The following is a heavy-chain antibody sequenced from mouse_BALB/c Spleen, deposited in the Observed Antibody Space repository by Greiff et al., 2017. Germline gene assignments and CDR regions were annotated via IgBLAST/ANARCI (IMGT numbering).Heavy chain of an antibody. CDR3: STGGCNYGRYAMDY. Sequence: VQLQQSGAELVRPGVSVKISCKGSGYTFTDYAMHWVKQSHAKSLEWIGVISTYYGDASYNQKFKGKATMTVDKSSSTAYMELARLTSEDSAISDVSTGGCNYGRYAMDYWGQGTPVTVSS. D-gene: IGHD2-1*01. V-gene: IGHV1S137*01. CDR2: ISTYYGDA. J-gene: IGHJ4*01. CDR1: GYTFTDYA.